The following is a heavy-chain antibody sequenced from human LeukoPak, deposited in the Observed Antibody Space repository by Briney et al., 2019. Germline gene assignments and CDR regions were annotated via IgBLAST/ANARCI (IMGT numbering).Heavy chain of an antibody. Sequence: PSETLSLTCTVSGASISSTSYCWGWIRQPAGKGLEWIGHIHTSGSTNYNPSLKSRVTISVDTSKNQFSLKLSSVTAADTAVYYCARVLRYCSGGNCYSGGLGYMDVWGKGTTVTISS. V-gene: IGHV4-61*09. D-gene: IGHD2-15*01. J-gene: IGHJ6*03. CDR3: ARVLRYCSGGNCYSGGLGYMDV. CDR1: GASISSTSYC. CDR2: IHTSGST.